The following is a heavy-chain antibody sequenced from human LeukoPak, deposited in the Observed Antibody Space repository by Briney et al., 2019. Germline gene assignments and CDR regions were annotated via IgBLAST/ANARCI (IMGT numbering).Heavy chain of an antibody. Sequence: GESLRLSCAASGFTSSAYDMHWVRQITGGGLEWVSTSGTVGDTFYSDSVKGRFTISRENAKDSVHLQMNSLRVEDSAIYFCVRAAMPYIINGRRFDYWGQGTLVTVSS. CDR2: SGTVGDT. J-gene: IGHJ4*02. D-gene: IGHD2-2*01. CDR1: GFTSSAYD. CDR3: VRAAMPYIINGRRFDY. V-gene: IGHV3-13*04.